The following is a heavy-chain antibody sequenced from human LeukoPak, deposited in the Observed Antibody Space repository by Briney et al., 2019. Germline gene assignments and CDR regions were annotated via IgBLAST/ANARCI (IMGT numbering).Heavy chain of an antibody. Sequence: QPGGSLRLSCAASGFTFSNYAMSWVRQAPGKGLEWVSAITGSGGNTYYADSVKGRFTISRDNSKNTVFLQMNSLRAEDTAVYYCAKWGDKDVWAGYYVSDYWGRGPLVPVST. V-gene: IGHV3-23*01. J-gene: IGHJ4*02. CDR3: AKWGDKDVWAGYYVSDY. CDR2: ITGSGGNT. CDR1: GFTFSNYA. D-gene: IGHD3/OR15-3a*01.